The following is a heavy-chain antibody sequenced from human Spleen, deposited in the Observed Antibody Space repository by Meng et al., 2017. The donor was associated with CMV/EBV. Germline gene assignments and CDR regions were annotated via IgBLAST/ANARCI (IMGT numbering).Heavy chain of an antibody. D-gene: IGHD3-10*01. Sequence: GGSLRLSCVASGFTFSSYWMTWVRQAPGKGLEWVANINQDGSEKNYVDSVKGRFTISRDNAKNSLYLQMSSLRVEDTAVYYCARERSNAFDMWGQGTMVTVSS. J-gene: IGHJ3*02. V-gene: IGHV3-7*01. CDR3: ARERSNAFDM. CDR2: INQDGSEK. CDR1: GFTFSSYW.